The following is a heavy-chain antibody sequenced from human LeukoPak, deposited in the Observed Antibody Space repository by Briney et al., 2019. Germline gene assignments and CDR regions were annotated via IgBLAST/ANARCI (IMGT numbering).Heavy chain of an antibody. CDR2: IKQDGGEK. J-gene: IGHJ4*02. Sequence: GGSLRLSCVASGFAFSSYWMSWVRQAPGKGLEWVANIKQDGGEKYYVDSVKGRFTISKDNAKNSLFLQMNSLRVEDTAVYYCARLGGSYYTYWGQGTLVTVSS. V-gene: IGHV3-7*01. CDR3: ARLGGSYYTY. CDR1: GFAFSSYW. D-gene: IGHD1-26*01.